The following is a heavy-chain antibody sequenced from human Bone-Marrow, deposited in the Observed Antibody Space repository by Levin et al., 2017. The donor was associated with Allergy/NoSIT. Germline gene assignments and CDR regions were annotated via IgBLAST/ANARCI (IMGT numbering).Heavy chain of an antibody. V-gene: IGHV1-18*01. CDR3: ARVDYSDRGAYYAY. J-gene: IGHJ4*02. CDR1: GYTFTIYG. Sequence: GESLKISCKASGYTFTIYGLSWVRQAPGQGLEWMGWISGYNGNTEYAQKFQDRLTMTTDTSTTTVYMELRSLRTDDTAIYYCARVDYSDRGAYYAYWGQGTLVTVSS. CDR2: ISGYNGNT. D-gene: IGHD3-22*01.